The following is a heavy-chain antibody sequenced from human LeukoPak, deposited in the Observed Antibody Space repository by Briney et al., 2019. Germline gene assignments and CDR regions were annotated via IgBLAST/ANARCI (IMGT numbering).Heavy chain of an antibody. CDR1: GFTFSSYS. CDR3: ARGRDKLRFFDWSLDY. J-gene: IGHJ4*02. Sequence: GGSLRLSCAASGFTFSSYSMNWVRQAPGKGLEWVSSISSSSSYIYYADSVKGRFTISRDNAKNSLYLQMNSLRAEDTAVYYCARGRDKLRFFDWSLDYGGQGTLVPVPS. D-gene: IGHD3-9*01. CDR2: ISSSSSYI. V-gene: IGHV3-21*06.